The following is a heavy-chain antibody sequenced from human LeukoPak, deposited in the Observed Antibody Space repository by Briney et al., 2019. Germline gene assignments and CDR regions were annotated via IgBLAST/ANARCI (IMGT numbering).Heavy chain of an antibody. CDR2: INPNSGGT. D-gene: IGHD4-17*01. J-gene: IGHJ4*02. CDR3: ARDSVGTYGDYFDY. V-gene: IGHV1-2*02. CDR1: GYAFTGYY. Sequence: ASVKVSCKASGYAFTGYYMHWVRQAPGQGLEWMGWINPNSGGTNYAQKFQGRVTMTRDTSISTAYMELSRLRSDDTAVYYCARDSVGTYGDYFDYWGQGTLVTVSS.